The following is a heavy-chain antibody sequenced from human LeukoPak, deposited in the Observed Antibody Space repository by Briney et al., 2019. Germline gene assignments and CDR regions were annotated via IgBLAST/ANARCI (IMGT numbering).Heavy chain of an antibody. CDR1: GFTFSTHG. CDR2: ISYDGSNK. V-gene: IGHV3-30*18. Sequence: GGSLRLSCAASGFTFSTHGMHWVRQAPGKGLEWVAVISYDGSNKYYADSVKGRFTISRDNSKNTLYLQMNSLRAEDTAVYYCAKDFYSSSWYATEYYFDYWGQGTLVTVSS. CDR3: AKDFYSSSWYATEYYFDY. J-gene: IGHJ4*02. D-gene: IGHD6-13*01.